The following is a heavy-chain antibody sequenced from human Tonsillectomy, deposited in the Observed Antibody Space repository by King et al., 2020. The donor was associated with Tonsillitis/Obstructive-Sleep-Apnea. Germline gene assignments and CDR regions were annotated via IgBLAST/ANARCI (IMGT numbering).Heavy chain of an antibody. Sequence: QVQLQQWGAGRLKPSETLSLTCAVYGGSFSGYYWRWIRQPPGKGLEWIGEINHSGSTNYNPSLKSRVTISVDTSKNQFSLKLSSVTVPDTAVYYCARGLTTGLVEYYYYYMDVWGKGTTVTVSS. CDR2: INHSGST. D-gene: IGHD4-11*01. CDR1: GGSFSGYY. J-gene: IGHJ6*03. CDR3: ARGLTTGLVEYYYYYMDV. V-gene: IGHV4-34*01.